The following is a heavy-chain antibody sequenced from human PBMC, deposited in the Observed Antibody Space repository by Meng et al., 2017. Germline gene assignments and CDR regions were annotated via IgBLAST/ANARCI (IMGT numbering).Heavy chain of an antibody. J-gene: IGHJ6*02. CDR1: GFTFSSYS. D-gene: IGHD6-6*01. CDR3: ARDLFSSIAAPYYYYGMDV. CDR2: ISSSSSYI. Sequence: GGSLRLSCAASGFTFSSYSMNWVRQAPGKGLEWVSSISSSSSYIYYADSVKGRFTISRDNAKNSLYLQMNSLRAEDTAVYYCARDLFSSIAAPYYYYGMDVWGQGTTVTVSS. V-gene: IGHV3-21*01.